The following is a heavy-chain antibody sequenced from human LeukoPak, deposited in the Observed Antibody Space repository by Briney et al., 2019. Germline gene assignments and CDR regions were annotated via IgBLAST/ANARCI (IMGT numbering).Heavy chain of an antibody. CDR3: ARDLYSGYDSAEYYYYYGMDV. Sequence: PGGSLRLPCAASGFTVSSNYMSWVRQAPGKGLEWVSVIYSGGSTYYADSVKGRFTISRDNSKNTLYLQMNSLRAEDTAVYYCARDLYSGYDSAEYYYYYGMDVWGQGTTVTVSS. J-gene: IGHJ6*02. CDR2: IYSGGST. V-gene: IGHV3-53*01. CDR1: GFTVSSNY. D-gene: IGHD5-12*01.